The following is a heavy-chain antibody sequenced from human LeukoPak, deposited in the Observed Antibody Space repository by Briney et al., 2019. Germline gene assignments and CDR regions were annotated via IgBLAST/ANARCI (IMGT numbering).Heavy chain of an antibody. V-gene: IGHV3-48*01. CDR1: GFTFSSYS. J-gene: IGHJ4*02. CDR3: ARSGYSSSFFDY. D-gene: IGHD6-6*01. Sequence: PGGSLRLSCADSGFTFSSYSMNWVRQAPGKGLEWVSYISRSSTTIYYADSVKGRFTISRDNAKNSLYLQMNSLRAEDTAVYYCARSGYSSSFFDYWGQGTLVTVSS. CDR2: ISRSSTTI.